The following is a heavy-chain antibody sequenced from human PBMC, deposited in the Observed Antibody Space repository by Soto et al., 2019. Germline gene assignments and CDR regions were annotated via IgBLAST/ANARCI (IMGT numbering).Heavy chain of an antibody. CDR2: IKQDGSEK. Sequence: GGSLRLSCAASGFTVSSNYMSWVRQAPGKGLEWVANIKQDGSEKYYVDSVKGRFTISRDNAKNSLYLQMNSLRAEDTAVYYCARSIAARLNWFDPWGQGTLVTVSS. D-gene: IGHD6-6*01. CDR3: ARSIAARLNWFDP. J-gene: IGHJ5*02. V-gene: IGHV3-7*01. CDR1: GFTVSSNY.